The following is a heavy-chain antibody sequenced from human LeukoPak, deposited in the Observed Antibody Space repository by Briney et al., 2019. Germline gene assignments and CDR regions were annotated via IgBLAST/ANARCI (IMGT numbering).Heavy chain of an antibody. CDR3: AIEWFGEL. Sequence: GGSLRLSCAASVFTFSSYAMSWVRHAPGKGLGWVSAFSGSGGSTYYADSVKGRFTISTDNSKNTRYLQMNSLRAEDTAVYYCAIEWFGELWGQGTLVTVSS. CDR2: FSGSGGST. J-gene: IGHJ4*02. D-gene: IGHD3-10*01. V-gene: IGHV3-23*01. CDR1: VFTFSSYA.